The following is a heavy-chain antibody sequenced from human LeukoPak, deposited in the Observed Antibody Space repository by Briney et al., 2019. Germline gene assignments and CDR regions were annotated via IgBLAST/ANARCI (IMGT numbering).Heavy chain of an antibody. Sequence: ASVKVSCKASGGSFSNYAINWMRQAPGQGLEWMGGIIPIFGTANYAQKFQGRVTITADESTSTAYMELSSLRSEDTAVYYCVPHTRSDTAMVNWGQGTLVTVSS. CDR3: VPHTRSDTAMVN. J-gene: IGHJ4*02. V-gene: IGHV1-69*13. CDR2: IIPIFGTA. D-gene: IGHD5-18*01. CDR1: GGSFSNYA.